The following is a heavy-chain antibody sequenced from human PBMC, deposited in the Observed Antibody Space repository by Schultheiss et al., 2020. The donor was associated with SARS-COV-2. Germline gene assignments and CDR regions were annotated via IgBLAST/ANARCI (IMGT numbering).Heavy chain of an antibody. V-gene: IGHV3-15*01. CDR2: IKSKTDGGTT. J-gene: IGHJ5*02. CDR1: GFTFSNAW. CDR3: TSPHQDGNNWFDP. Sequence: GGSLRLSCAASGFTFSNAWMSWVRQAPGKGLEWVGRIKSKTDGGTTDYAAPVKGRFTISRDDSKNTLYLQMNSLKTEDTAVYYCTSPHQDGNNWFDPWGQGTLVTVSS.